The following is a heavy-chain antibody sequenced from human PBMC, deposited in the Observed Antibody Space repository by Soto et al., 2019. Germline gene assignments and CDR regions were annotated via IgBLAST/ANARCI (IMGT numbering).Heavy chain of an antibody. Sequence: QVQLQESGPGLVKPSQTLSLTCTVSGGSISRGDYYWCWIRQPPGKGLEWIGYLYYSGSTYYNPSLKSRVTISVDTSKNQFSLKLSSVTAADTAVYYCARADDYGDPIDYWGQGTLVTVSS. J-gene: IGHJ4*02. V-gene: IGHV4-30-4*01. D-gene: IGHD4-17*01. CDR1: GGSISRGDYY. CDR2: LYYSGST. CDR3: ARADDYGDPIDY.